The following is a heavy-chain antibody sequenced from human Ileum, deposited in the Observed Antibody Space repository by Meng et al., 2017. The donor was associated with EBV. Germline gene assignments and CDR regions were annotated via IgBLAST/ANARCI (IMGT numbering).Heavy chain of an antibody. D-gene: IGHD1-26*01. Sequence: QLHLGQIGVEVKRPGNSVKVSCKASGYTFRNYGISWLRQAPGQGLEWMGWISAYTGNTNYAQNLQGRVTMTTDTSTGTAYMEVRSLRSDDTAVYYCARAGNGGSYYFTYWGQGTLVTVSS. CDR2: ISAYTGNT. CDR3: ARAGNGGSYYFTY. J-gene: IGHJ4*02. V-gene: IGHV1-18*01. CDR1: GYTFRNYG.